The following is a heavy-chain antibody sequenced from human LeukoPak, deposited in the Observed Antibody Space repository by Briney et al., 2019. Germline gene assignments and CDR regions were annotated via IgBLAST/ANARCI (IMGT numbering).Heavy chain of an antibody. Sequence: SVKVSFKASGGTFSSYAISWVRQAPGQGLEWMGRIIPIFGTANYAQKFQGRVTISTDESTSTAYLELSSLRSEDTAVYYCARDRSNIVLMVYEENWFDPWGQGTLVTVSS. D-gene: IGHD2-8*01. CDR1: GGTFSSYA. V-gene: IGHV1-69*05. CDR2: IIPIFGTA. J-gene: IGHJ5*02. CDR3: ARDRSNIVLMVYEENWFDP.